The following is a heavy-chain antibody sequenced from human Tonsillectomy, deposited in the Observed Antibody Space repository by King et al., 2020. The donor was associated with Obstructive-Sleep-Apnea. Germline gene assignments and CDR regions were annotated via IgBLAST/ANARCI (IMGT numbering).Heavy chain of an antibody. CDR2: ISGSGGST. D-gene: IGHD3-3*01. CDR1: GFTFSNYA. Sequence: EVQLVESGGGLVQPGGSPRLSCAASGFTFSNYAMSWVRQAPGKGLEWVSAISGSGGSTYYAASVKDRFTISRDNSKNTLPLQMNNVRAEDTALYYCAKVSYYDFWSGYPCSFDYWGQGTLVTVSS. CDR3: AKVSYYDFWSGYPCSFDY. V-gene: IGHV3-23*04. J-gene: IGHJ4*02.